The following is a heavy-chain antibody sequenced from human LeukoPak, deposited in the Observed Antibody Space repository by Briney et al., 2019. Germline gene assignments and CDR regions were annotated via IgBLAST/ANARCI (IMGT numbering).Heavy chain of an antibody. J-gene: IGHJ3*02. D-gene: IGHD6-13*01. CDR2: IYHSGST. Sequence: PSETLSLTCAVYGGSFSGYYWSWVRQPPGKGLEWIGEIYHSGSTNYNPSLKSRVTISVDKSKNQFSLKLSSVTAADTAVYYCAMRTIAAAGKSKYDAFDIWGQGTMVTVSS. CDR3: AMRTIAAAGKSKYDAFDI. V-gene: IGHV4-34*01. CDR1: GGSFSGYY.